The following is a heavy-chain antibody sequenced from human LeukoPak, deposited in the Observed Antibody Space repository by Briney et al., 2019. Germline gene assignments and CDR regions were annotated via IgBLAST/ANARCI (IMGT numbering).Heavy chain of an antibody. CDR2: ISYDGSNK. D-gene: IGHD3-10*01. J-gene: IGHJ5*02. Sequence: GGSLRLSCAASGFTFSSYAMSWVRQAPGKGLEWVAVISYDGSNKYYADSVKGRFTISRDNSKNTLYLQMNSLRAEDTAVYYCAKRGPDNWFDPWGQGTLVTVSS. CDR1: GFTFSSYA. V-gene: IGHV3-30*18. CDR3: AKRGPDNWFDP.